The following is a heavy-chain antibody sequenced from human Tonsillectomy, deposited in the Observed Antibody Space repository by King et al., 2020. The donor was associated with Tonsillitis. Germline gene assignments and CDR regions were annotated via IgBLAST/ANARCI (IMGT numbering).Heavy chain of an antibody. CDR1: GFTFSSYA. J-gene: IGHJ4*02. CDR3: AKDYGSGSYSVQPIDY. Sequence: VQLVESGGGLVQPGGSLRLSCAASGFTFSSYAISWVRQASGKGLEWVSAISGSGGSTYYADSVKGRFTSFRDNSKNTLYLQMNSLRAQDTAVYYCAKDYGSGSYSVQPIDYWGQGTLVTVSS. V-gene: IGHV3-23*04. D-gene: IGHD3-10*01. CDR2: ISGSGGST.